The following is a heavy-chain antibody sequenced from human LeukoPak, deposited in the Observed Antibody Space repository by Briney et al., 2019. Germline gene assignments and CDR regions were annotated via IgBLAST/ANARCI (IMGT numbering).Heavy chain of an antibody. CDR1: GYTLTELS. Sequence: ASVKVSCKVSGYTLTELSMHWVRQAPGKGLEWMGGFDPEDGETIYAQKFQGRVTMTEDTSTDTAYMELSSLRSEDTAVYYRATRSREFWGPSNYWGQGTLVTVSS. CDR2: FDPEDGET. J-gene: IGHJ4*02. CDR3: ATRSREFWGPSNY. V-gene: IGHV1-24*01. D-gene: IGHD3-16*01.